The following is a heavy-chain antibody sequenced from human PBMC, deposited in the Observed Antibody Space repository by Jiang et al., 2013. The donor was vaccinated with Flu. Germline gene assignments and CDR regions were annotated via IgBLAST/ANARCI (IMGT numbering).Heavy chain of an antibody. Sequence: GPGLVKPSGTLSLTCAVSGGSISSSNWWSWVRQPPGKGLEWIGEIYHSGSTNYNPSLKSRVTISVDKSKNQFSLKLSSVTAADTAVYYCARALYDSSGYYYVTLGAFDIWGQGTMVTVSS. V-gene: IGHV4-4*02. CDR1: GGSISSSNW. CDR2: IYHSGST. D-gene: IGHD3-22*01. CDR3: ARALYDSSGYYYVTLGAFDI. J-gene: IGHJ3*02.